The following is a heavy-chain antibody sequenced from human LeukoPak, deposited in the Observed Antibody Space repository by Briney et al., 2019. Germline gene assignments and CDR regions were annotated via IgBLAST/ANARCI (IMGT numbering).Heavy chain of an antibody. CDR1: GFTFSSYS. Sequence: GGSLRLSCAASGFTFSSYSMNWVRQAPGKGLEWVSSISSSSSYIYYADAVKGRFTVSRENAKSSLYLQMNSLRAEDTAVYYCARHVGFITMVRGVINNNWFDPWGQGTLVTVSS. CDR3: ARHVGFITMVRGVINNNWFDP. D-gene: IGHD3-10*01. J-gene: IGHJ5*02. CDR2: ISSSSSYI. V-gene: IGHV3-21*01.